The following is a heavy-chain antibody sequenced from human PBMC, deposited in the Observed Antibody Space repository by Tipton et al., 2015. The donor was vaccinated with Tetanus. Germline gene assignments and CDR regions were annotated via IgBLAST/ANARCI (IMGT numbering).Heavy chain of an antibody. CDR3: AGGLVRWYEP. V-gene: IGHV4-61*08. Sequence: TLSLTCTVSGGPLRSGDHYWSWIRQPPGKGLEWLAYISSSGSTNSNYSLKSRITISRDTSKNQVSLRLTSVTAADTAVYSCAGGLVRWYEPWGRGTLVTVSS. J-gene: IGHJ5*02. CDR2: ISSSGST. CDR1: GGPLRSGDHY. D-gene: IGHD3-10*01.